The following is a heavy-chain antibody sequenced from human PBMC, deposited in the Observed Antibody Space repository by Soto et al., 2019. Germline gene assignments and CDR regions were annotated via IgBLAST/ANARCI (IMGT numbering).Heavy chain of an antibody. CDR2: IIPIFGTA. CDR1: GGTFSSYA. CDR3: ARGRGYCSRTSCPYGMDV. V-gene: IGHV1-69*13. D-gene: IGHD2-2*01. Sequence: SLKVSCKASGGTFSSYAISWVRQAPGQGLEWMGGIIPIFGTANYAQKFQGRVTITADESTSTAYMELSSLRSEDTAVYYCARGRGYCSRTSCPYGMDVWGQGTTVTVSS. J-gene: IGHJ6*02.